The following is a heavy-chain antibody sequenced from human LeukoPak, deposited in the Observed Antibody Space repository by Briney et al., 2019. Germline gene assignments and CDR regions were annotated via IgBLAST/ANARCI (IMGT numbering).Heavy chain of an antibody. CDR2: ITGTSSGI. D-gene: IGHD5-18*01. CDR1: GFTFTSYA. CDR3: ARPVDTAMITGFDY. Sequence: GGYLSLSCAAPGFTFTSYAMNWVRQAPGKGLEWVAGITGTSSGIYYADSVRGRFTVPRDNAQKSVYLQMKSLRVEDTGVYYCARPVDTAMITGFDYWGQGTLVTVSS. V-gene: IGHV3-48*01. J-gene: IGHJ4*02.